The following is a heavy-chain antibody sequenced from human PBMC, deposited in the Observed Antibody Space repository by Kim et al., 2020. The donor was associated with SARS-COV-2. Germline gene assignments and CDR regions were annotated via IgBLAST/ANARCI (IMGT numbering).Heavy chain of an antibody. D-gene: IGHD1-26*01. V-gene: IGHV3-74*01. J-gene: IGHJ4*02. CDR3: ARDQSRAGPTTVDY. Sequence: YAEAVKGRFNSSRDTARNTRYLQLHSLRAEDTAVYYCARDQSRAGPTTVDYWGQGTLVTVSS.